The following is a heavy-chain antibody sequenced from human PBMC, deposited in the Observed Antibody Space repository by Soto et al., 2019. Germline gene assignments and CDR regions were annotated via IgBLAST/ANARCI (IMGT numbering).Heavy chain of an antibody. D-gene: IGHD3-22*01. J-gene: IGHJ4*02. V-gene: IGHV3-23*01. CDR3: AKGKHYYDSSARGPYLDY. Sequence: PGGSLRLSCAASGFTFSSYAMSWVRQAPGKGLEWVSAISGSGGSTYYADSVKGRFTISRDNSKNTLYLQMNSLRAEDTAVYYCAKGKHYYDSSARGPYLDYWGQGTLVTVSS. CDR1: GFTFSSYA. CDR2: ISGSGGST.